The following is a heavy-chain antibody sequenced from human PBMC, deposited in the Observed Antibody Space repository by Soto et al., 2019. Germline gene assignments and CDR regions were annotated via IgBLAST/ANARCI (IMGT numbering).Heavy chain of an antibody. V-gene: IGHV4-59*01. CDR2: IYYSGST. CDR1: GGSISSYY. J-gene: IGHJ5*02. D-gene: IGHD6-19*01. Sequence: QVQLQESGPGLVKPSETLSLTCTVSGGSISSYYWSWIRQPPGKGLEWIGYIYYSGSTNYDPSLKSRVTISVDTSKNQLSLKLSSVTAADTAVYYCARASPYSSGWDNWFDPWGQGTLVTVSS. CDR3: ARASPYSSGWDNWFDP.